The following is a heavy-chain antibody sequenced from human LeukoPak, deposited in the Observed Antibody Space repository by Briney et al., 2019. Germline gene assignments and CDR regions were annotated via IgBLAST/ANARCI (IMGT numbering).Heavy chain of an antibody. CDR3: ARADYTNGVCYTSDY. CDR2: IYTSGST. J-gene: IGHJ4*02. D-gene: IGHD2-8*01. V-gene: IGHV4-61*02. Sequence: SQTLSLTCTVSGGSISSGSYYWSWIRQPAGKGLEWIGRIYTSGSTNYNPSLKSRVTISVDTSKNQFSLKLSSVTAADTAVYYCARADYTNGVCYTSDYWGQGTLVTVSS. CDR1: GGSISSGSYY.